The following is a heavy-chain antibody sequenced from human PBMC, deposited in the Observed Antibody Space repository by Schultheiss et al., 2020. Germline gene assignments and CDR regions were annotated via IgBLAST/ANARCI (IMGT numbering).Heavy chain of an antibody. CDR3: ARDGSFQRRPVPGTLGWAVDKVKASSAELGETPLDY. CDR1: GYTFTGNY. V-gene: IGHV1-46*01. Sequence: ASVKVSCEASGYTFTGNYMHWVRQAPGQGLEWMGWINPSGSSATYAQKFQGRVTMTRDTSASTAYMEMSTLRSQDTAVYYCARDGSFQRRPVPGTLGWAVDKVKASSAELGETPLDYWGQGTLVTVSS. J-gene: IGHJ4*02. D-gene: IGHD3-10*01. CDR2: INPSGSSA.